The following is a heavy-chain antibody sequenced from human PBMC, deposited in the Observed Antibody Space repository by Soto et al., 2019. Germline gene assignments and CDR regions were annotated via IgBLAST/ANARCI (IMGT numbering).Heavy chain of an antibody. V-gene: IGHV4-59*01. CDR2: ISYSGST. CDR1: GGSISSFY. Sequence: SETLSLTCTVSGGSISSFYWSWVRQTPGKGLEWIGYISYSGSTNYNPSLNSRVTISVDTSKNQFSLKLSSVTAADTAVYYCSGDTYGMDVWGQGTTVTVSS. J-gene: IGHJ6*02. CDR3: SGDTYGMDV.